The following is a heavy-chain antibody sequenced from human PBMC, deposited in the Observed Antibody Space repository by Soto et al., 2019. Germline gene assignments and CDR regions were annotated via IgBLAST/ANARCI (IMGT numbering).Heavy chain of an antibody. CDR1: GYIFVNYG. Sequence: QVQLVQSGDEVKKPGASVKDSCKASGYIFVNYGIARVRQAPGQGLEWMGWISPYTGNTHSATKVQGRLTMTTDTLASTAYRGVGSLTSVDTAVYYCVMVHIYGTRTAQDVGGQGHKLTVSS. V-gene: IGHV1-18*01. CDR3: VMVHIYGTRTAQDV. D-gene: IGHD2-21*01. CDR2: ISPYTGNT. J-gene: IGHJ6*01.